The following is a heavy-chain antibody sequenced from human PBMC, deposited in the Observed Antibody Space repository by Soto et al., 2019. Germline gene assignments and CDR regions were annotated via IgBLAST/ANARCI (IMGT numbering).Heavy chain of an antibody. J-gene: IGHJ3*02. CDR1: GGSLSGYY. V-gene: IGHV4-34*01. Sequence: QVQLQQWGAGLLKPSETLSLICAVYGGSLSGYYWSWIRQPPGKGLEWIGEIHHSGSTKYNPSLKSRVIISVDTSKNQFSLKLSSVIAADTAMYYCARHFGRAFDIWGQGTLVTVSS. D-gene: IGHD3-10*01. CDR3: ARHFGRAFDI. CDR2: IHHSGST.